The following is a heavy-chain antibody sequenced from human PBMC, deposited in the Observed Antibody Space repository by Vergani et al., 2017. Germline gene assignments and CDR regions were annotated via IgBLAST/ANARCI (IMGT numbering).Heavy chain of an antibody. CDR1: GGSFSGYY. D-gene: IGHD5-12*01. CDR2: INHSGST. Sequence: QVQLQQWGAGLLKPSETLSLTCAVYGGSFSGYYWSWIRQPPGKGLEWIGEINHSGSTNYNPSLKRRVTISVDTSKNQFSLKLSSVTAADTAVYYCASEVAGDWFDPWGQGTLVTVSS. J-gene: IGHJ5*02. CDR3: ASEVAGDWFDP. V-gene: IGHV4-34*01.